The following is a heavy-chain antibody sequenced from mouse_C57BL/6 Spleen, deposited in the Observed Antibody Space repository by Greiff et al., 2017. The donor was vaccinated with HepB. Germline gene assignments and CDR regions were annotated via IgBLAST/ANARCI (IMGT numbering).Heavy chain of an antibody. V-gene: IGHV1-42*01. D-gene: IGHD1-1*01. CDR3: ARGTTVEAWFAY. J-gene: IGHJ3*01. CDR1: GYSFTGYY. CDR2: INPSTGGT. Sequence: EVKLQQSGPELVKPGASVKISCKASGYSFTGYYMNWVKQSPEKSLEWIGEINPSTGGTTYNQKFKAKATLTVDKSSSTAYMQLKSLTSEDSAVYYCARGTTVEAWFAYWGQGTLVTVSA.